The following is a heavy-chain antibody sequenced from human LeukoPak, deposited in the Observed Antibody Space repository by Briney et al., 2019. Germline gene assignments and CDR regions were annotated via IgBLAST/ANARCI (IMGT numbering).Heavy chain of an antibody. J-gene: IGHJ4*02. CDR2: IRYDGSNK. CDR1: GFTFSSYG. Sequence: SGGSLRLSCAASGFTFSSYGMHWVRQAPGKGLEWVAFIRYDGSNKYYADSVKGRFTISRDNSKNTLYLQMNSLRAEDTAAYYCAKDLWDGPQGDYWGQGTLVTVSS. CDR3: AKDLWDGPQGDY. V-gene: IGHV3-30*02. D-gene: IGHD3-16*01.